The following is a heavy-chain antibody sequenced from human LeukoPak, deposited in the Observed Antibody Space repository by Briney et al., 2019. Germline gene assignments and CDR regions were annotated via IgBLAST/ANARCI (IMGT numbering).Heavy chain of an antibody. CDR2: IGAYNGNT. V-gene: IGHV1-18*01. Sequence: ASVKVSCKASGYTFTSYGISWVRQAPGQGLEWMGWIGAYNGNTNYAQKLQGRATMTTDTSTSTAYMELRSLRSDDTAVYYCARDTQYYYGSGSYLDYWGQGTLVTVSS. D-gene: IGHD3-10*01. CDR1: GYTFTSYG. CDR3: ARDTQYYYGSGSYLDY. J-gene: IGHJ4*02.